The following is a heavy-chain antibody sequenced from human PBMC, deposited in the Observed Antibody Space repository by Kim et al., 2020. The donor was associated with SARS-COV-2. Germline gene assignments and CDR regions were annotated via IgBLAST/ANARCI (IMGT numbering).Heavy chain of an antibody. V-gene: IGHV3-30*18. Sequence: GGSLRLSCAASGFTFSTSGMHWVRQAPGKGPEWVAVISRDGSNKYYADSVKGRFTISRDNSKNTLFLQMDSLRPEDTAVYYCAKGVWTSGPLCAYDCYIDYWGQGTLVTVSS. CDR2: ISRDGSNK. CDR3: AKGVWTSGPLCAYDCYIDY. D-gene: IGHD3-16*01. J-gene: IGHJ4*02. CDR1: GFTFSTSG.